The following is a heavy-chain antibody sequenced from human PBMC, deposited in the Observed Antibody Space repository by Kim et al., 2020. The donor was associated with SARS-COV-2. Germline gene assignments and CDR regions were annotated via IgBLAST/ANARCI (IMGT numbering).Heavy chain of an antibody. D-gene: IGHD1-26*01. CDR1: GGSISSYY. V-gene: IGHV4-59*01. J-gene: IGHJ3*02. CDR2: IYYSGST. Sequence: SETLSLTCTVSGGSISSYYWSWIRQPPGKGLEWIGYIYYSGSTNYNPSLKSRVTISVDTSKNQFSLKLSSVTAADTAVYYCARVRNRYSGSYNDAFDIWGQGTMVTVSS. CDR3: ARVRNRYSGSYNDAFDI.